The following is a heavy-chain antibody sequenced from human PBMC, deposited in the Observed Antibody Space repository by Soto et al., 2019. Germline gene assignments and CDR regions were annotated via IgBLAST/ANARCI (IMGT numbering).Heavy chain of an antibody. CDR2: IYYDGNA. V-gene: IGHV4-31*03. CDR1: GDSISSGNQY. Sequence: SETLALTCTVCGDSISSGNQYWSWIREHPGKGLEWIGDIYYDGNAYYNPSLKSRVSISIDTSKNQFSLRLSSVTAADAAEYYCARAPIPNWKYYGMDVWGQGATVTVSS. D-gene: IGHD1-1*01. CDR3: ARAPIPNWKYYGMDV. J-gene: IGHJ6*02.